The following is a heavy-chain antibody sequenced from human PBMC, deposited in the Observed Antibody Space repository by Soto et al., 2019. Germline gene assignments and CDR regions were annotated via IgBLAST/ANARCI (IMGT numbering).Heavy chain of an antibody. CDR3: ARGPNWFDP. Sequence: SVTLSLTCAVSGGSISSGGYSWSWIRQPPGKGLEWIGYIYHSGSTYYNPSLKSRVTISVDRSKNQFSLKLSSVTAADTAVYYCARGPNWFDPWGQGTLVTVSS. J-gene: IGHJ5*02. V-gene: IGHV4-30-2*01. CDR1: GGSISSGGYS. CDR2: IYHSGST.